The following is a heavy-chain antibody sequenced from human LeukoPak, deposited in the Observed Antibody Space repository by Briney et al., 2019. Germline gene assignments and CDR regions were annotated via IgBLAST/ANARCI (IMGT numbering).Heavy chain of an antibody. CDR2: IHNTGGT. Sequence: SETLFLTCAVYGGSISGYYWSWIRQPPGKGLEWVGEIHNTGGTSYNPSLKSRATISIDTSKNKLSLKLSSVTAADTAVYYCARGNILSGYCFDFWGQGALVTVSS. CDR3: ARGNILSGYCFDF. D-gene: IGHD3-9*01. V-gene: IGHV4-34*01. CDR1: GGSISGYY. J-gene: IGHJ4*02.